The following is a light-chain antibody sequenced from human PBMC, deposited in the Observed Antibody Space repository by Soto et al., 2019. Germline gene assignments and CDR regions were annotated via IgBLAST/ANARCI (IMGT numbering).Light chain of an antibody. Sequence: DIQLTQSPSFLSASVGDGVTITCRASQGIDNYFAWYQQKPGKAPKLLIYAASTLQSGVPSRFSGSGSGTDFTLTISILQHEDFATYYCQQINSYPLTFGGGTKVEIK. CDR3: QQINSYPLT. CDR1: QGIDNY. V-gene: IGKV1-9*01. CDR2: AAS. J-gene: IGKJ4*01.